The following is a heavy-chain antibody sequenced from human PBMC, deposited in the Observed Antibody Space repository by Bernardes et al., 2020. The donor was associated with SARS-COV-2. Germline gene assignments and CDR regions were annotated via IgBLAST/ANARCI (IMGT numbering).Heavy chain of an antibody. D-gene: IGHD3-3*01. J-gene: IGHJ6*02. V-gene: IGHV4-59*08. CDR2: IYYSGST. CDR1: VSISSYY. Sequence: VSISSYYWSWLRQPPGKGLEWIGYIYYSGSTNYNPSLNSRVTISVDTSKNQFSLKLSSVTAADTAVYYCARKDIGAIFGVVITPAGMDVWGQGTTVTVSS. CDR3: ARKDIGAIFGVVITPAGMDV.